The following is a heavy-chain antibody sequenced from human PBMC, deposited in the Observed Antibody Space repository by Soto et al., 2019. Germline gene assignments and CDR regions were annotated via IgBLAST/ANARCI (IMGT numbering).Heavy chain of an antibody. J-gene: IGHJ5*02. Sequence: ASVKVSCKVSGYTLTELSMHWVRQAPGKGLEWMGGFDPEDGETIYAQKFQGRVTMTEDTSTDTAYMELSSLRSEDTAVYYCAARGEYYYEGNWFDPWGQGTLVTSPQ. CDR2: FDPEDGET. CDR3: AARGEYYYEGNWFDP. V-gene: IGHV1-24*01. CDR1: GYTLTELS. D-gene: IGHD3-22*01.